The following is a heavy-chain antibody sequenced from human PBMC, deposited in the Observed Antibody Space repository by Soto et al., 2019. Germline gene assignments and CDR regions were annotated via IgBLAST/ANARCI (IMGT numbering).Heavy chain of an antibody. V-gene: IGHV4-34*01. D-gene: IGHD2-15*01. CDR2: INHSGST. Sequence: SETLSLTCAVYGGSFSGYYWSWIRQPPGKGLEWIGEINHSGSTNYNPSLKSRVTISVDTSKNQFSLRLSSVTAADTAVYYCARGGRIVVVVAASQHNWFDPWGQGTLVTVSS. CDR1: GGSFSGYY. CDR3: ARGGRIVVVVAASQHNWFDP. J-gene: IGHJ5*02.